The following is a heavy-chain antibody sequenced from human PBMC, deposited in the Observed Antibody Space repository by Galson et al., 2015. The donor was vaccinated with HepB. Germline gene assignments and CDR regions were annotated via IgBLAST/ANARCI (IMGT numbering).Heavy chain of an antibody. Sequence: SLRLSCAASGFTFSSYAMHWVRQAPGKGLEWVAVISYDGSNKYYADSVKGRFTISRDNSKNTLYLQMNSLRAEDTAVYYCARVGLGEVPAANLPWDYGMDVWGQGTTVTVSS. D-gene: IGHD2-2*01. CDR1: GFTFSSYA. CDR3: ARVGLGEVPAANLPWDYGMDV. CDR2: ISYDGSNK. V-gene: IGHV3-30-3*01. J-gene: IGHJ6*02.